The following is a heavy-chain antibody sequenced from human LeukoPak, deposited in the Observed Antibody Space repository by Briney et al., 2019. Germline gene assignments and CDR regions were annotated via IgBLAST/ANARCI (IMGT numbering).Heavy chain of an antibody. J-gene: IGHJ4*02. CDR1: GGTFSNYT. D-gene: IGHD3-9*01. Sequence: SVKVSCKASGGTFSNYTISWVRQAPGQGLEWMGRIIPILGIANYAQKFQGRVTITTDESTSTAYMELSSLRSEDTAVYYCARGALRYFDWLLELDYWGQGTLVTVSS. CDR3: ARGALRYFDWLLELDY. CDR2: IIPILGIA. V-gene: IGHV1-69*16.